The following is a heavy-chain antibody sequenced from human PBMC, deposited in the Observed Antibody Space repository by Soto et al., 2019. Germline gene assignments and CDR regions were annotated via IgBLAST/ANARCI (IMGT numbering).Heavy chain of an antibody. CDR1: AFTFSNYA. D-gene: IGHD6-19*01. Sequence: GGSLRLSCAASAFTFSNYAMNWVRQAPGKGLEWVSVISGSGGSASYADSVQGRFTISRDNSKNTPYLQMNSLRAEDTAIYYCVREDSAWDSRGSFDFWGRGTMVTVSS. CDR3: VREDSAWDSRGSFDF. J-gene: IGHJ3*01. V-gene: IGHV3-23*01. CDR2: ISGSGGSA.